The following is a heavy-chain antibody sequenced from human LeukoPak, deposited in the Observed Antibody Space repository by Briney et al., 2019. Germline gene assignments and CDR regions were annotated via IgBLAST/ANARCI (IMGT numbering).Heavy chain of an antibody. CDR3: ATSTPSTIFGVAIMRWSPNYYYCGMDV. J-gene: IGHJ6*02. CDR2: FDPEDGET. CDR1: GYTLTELS. D-gene: IGHD3-3*01. Sequence: ASVKVSCKVSGYTLTELSMHWVRQAPGKGLEWMGGFDPEDGETIYAQKFQGRVTMTEDTSTDTAYMELSSLRSGDTAVYYCATSTPSTIFGVAIMRWSPNYYYCGMDVWGQGTTVTVSS. V-gene: IGHV1-24*01.